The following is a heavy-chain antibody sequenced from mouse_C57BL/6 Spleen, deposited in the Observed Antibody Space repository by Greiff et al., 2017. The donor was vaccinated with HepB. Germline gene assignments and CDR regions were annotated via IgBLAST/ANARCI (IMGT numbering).Heavy chain of an antibody. J-gene: IGHJ1*03. V-gene: IGHV14-2*01. CDR2: IDTEDGET. CDR1: GFNIKDYY. Sequence: EVKLQESGAELVKPGVSVKLSCTASGFNIKDYYMHWVKQRTEQGLEWIGRIDTEDGETKYAPKYQGKATITADTSSHTAYLQLSSLTSEDTAVYYCARNDYGPDVWGTGTTVTVSS. D-gene: IGHD2-4*01. CDR3: ARNDYGPDV.